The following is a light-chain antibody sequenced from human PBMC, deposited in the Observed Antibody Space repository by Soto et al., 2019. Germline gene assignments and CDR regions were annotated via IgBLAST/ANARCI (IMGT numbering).Light chain of an antibody. CDR2: AAS. Sequence: AIQLTQSPSSLSASVGDRVTITCRASQAIRTALGWYQQRPGKVPKLLIYAASTLQSGVPSRFSGSGSGTDFTLTISSLQPEDFATYDCLLDFRYFWAFGQGTKVEIK. J-gene: IGKJ1*01. V-gene: IGKV1-6*01. CDR1: QAIRTA. CDR3: LLDFRYFWA.